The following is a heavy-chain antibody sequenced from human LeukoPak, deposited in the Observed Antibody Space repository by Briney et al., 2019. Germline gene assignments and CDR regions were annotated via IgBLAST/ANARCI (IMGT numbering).Heavy chain of an antibody. CDR1: GFTFSSYA. CDR2: ISYDGSNK. V-gene: IGHV3-30*01. J-gene: IGHJ4*02. CDR3: SNQGGVLGYFDY. Sequence: PGGSLRVSCAASGFTFSSYAMHWVRQAPGKGLEWVAVISYDGSNKYYADSVKGRFTISRDNSKNTLYLQMNSLRAEDTAVYYCSNQGGVLGYFDYWGQGTLVTVSS. D-gene: IGHD4-11*01.